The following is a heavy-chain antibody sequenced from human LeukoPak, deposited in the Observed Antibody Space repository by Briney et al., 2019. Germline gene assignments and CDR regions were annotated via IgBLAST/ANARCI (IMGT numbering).Heavy chain of an antibody. J-gene: IGHJ6*03. CDR3: ARETTTVTTRYYYYYMDV. D-gene: IGHD4-11*01. CDR1: GGSISSYY. V-gene: IGHV4-59*12. CDR2: IYYSGST. Sequence: SETLSLTCTVSGGSISSYYRSWIRQPPGKGLEWIGYIYYSGSTNYNPSLKSRVTISVDTSKNQFSLKLSSVTAADTAVYYCARETTTVTTRYYYYYMDVWGKGTTVTVSS.